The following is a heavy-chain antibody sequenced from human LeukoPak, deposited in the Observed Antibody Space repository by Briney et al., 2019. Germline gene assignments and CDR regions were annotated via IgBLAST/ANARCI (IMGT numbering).Heavy chain of an antibody. CDR1: GFTFNTYW. D-gene: IGHD1-1*01. J-gene: IGHJ4*02. CDR3: SRGRNWDDGDY. CDR2: INSDGSIV. V-gene: IGHV3-74*01. Sequence: PGGSLRLSCAASGFTFNTYWMYWVRQAPGKGLVWVSHINSDGSIVNYGGSVKGRFTISRDNAKNTLYLQMNSLRADDTALYFCSRGRNWDDGDYWGQGTLVTVSS.